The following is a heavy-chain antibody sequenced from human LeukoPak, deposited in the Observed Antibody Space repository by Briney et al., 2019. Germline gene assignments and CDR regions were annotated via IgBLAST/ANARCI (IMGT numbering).Heavy chain of an antibody. D-gene: IGHD2-15*01. J-gene: IGHJ3*02. CDR3: ARVNIVVVTHAFDI. CDR2: IIPIFGTA. Sequence: ASVKVSRKASGGTFSSYAISWVRQAPGQGLEWMGGIIPIFGTANYAQKFQGRVTITADESTSTAYMELSSLRSEDTAVYYCARVNIVVVTHAFDIWGQGTMVTVSS. V-gene: IGHV1-69*13. CDR1: GGTFSSYA.